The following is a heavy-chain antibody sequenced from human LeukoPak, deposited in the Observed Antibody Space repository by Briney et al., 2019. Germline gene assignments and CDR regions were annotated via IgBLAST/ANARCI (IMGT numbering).Heavy chain of an antibody. CDR2: IKSKTDSGTT. D-gene: IGHD2-2*01. CDR1: GFTFNYAW. Sequence: GGSLRLSCAASGFTFNYAWMSWVRQAPGKGLEWVGRIKSKTDSGTTDYAAPVKGRFTISRDDSKNTLYLQMNSLENEDTAVYYCTTGWRRYCSRTSFPCLGYWGQGTLVTVSS. J-gene: IGHJ4*02. CDR3: TTGWRRYCSRTSFPCLGY. V-gene: IGHV3-15*01.